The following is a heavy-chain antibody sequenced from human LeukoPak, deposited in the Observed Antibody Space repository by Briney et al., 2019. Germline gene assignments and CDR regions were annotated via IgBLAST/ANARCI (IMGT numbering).Heavy chain of an antibody. Sequence: GGSLRLSCAASGFTFSSYAMSWVRQATGKGLEWVSAISGSGGSTYYADSVKGRFTISRDNSKNTLYLQMNSLRAEDTAVYYCAKGSGWYDTPFDYWGQGTLVTVSS. CDR3: AKGSGWYDTPFDY. CDR1: GFTFSSYA. J-gene: IGHJ4*02. D-gene: IGHD6-19*01. CDR2: ISGSGGST. V-gene: IGHV3-23*01.